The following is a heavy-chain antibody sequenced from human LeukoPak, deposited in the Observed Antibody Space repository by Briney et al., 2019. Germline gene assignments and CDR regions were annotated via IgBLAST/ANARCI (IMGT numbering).Heavy chain of an antibody. D-gene: IGHD1-26*01. CDR1: GGTSVNYA. Sequence: SVKVSFKASGGTSVNYAINWVRQAPGQGLEWMGGIIPIFGPPNYAQKFQGRVTFTADGSTRIAYMELSSLRYDDTAVYYCAKEKWEPPYFYFGMDVWGQGTTVTVSS. J-gene: IGHJ6*02. CDR3: AKEKWEPPYFYFGMDV. V-gene: IGHV1-69*13. CDR2: IIPIFGPP.